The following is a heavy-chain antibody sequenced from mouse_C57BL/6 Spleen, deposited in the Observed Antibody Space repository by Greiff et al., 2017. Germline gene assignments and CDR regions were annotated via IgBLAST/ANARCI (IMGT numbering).Heavy chain of an antibody. J-gene: IGHJ4*01. V-gene: IGHV5-9*01. CDR3: ARGGIYDGYYEAMDY. D-gene: IGHD2-3*01. Sequence: EVKVVESGGGLVKPGGSLKLSCAASGFTFSSYTMSWVRQTPEKRLEWVATISGGGGNTYYPDSVKGRFTISRDNAKNTLYLQMSSLRSEDTALYYCARGGIYDGYYEAMDYWGQGTSVTVSS. CDR2: ISGGGGNT. CDR1: GFTFSSYT.